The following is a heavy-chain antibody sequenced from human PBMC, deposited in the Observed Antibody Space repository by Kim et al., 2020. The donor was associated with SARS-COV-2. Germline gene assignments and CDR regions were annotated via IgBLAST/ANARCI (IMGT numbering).Heavy chain of an antibody. V-gene: IGHV4-39*01. D-gene: IGHD3-9*01. CDR3: ARRDYDILTGYDY. J-gene: IGHJ4*02. Sequence: NPSLKSRVTISVDTSKNQFSLKLSSVTAADTAVYYFARRDYDILTGYDYWGQGTLVTVSS.